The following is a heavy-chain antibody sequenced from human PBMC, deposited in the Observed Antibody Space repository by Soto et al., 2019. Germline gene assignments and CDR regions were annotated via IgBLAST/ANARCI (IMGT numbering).Heavy chain of an antibody. V-gene: IGHV3-74*01. CDR3: ARDRGNYNGIFDY. Sequence: EVQLVESGGGLVQPGGSRRLSCAVSGLTFSSSWMHWVRQGPGKGLVWVSRINFDGSAIHYADSVQGRFTISRDNAKNVLYLQMTNLSAEDTAVYYCARDRGNYNGIFDYWGQGTLVTVSS. D-gene: IGHD4-4*01. J-gene: IGHJ4*02. CDR2: INFDGSAI. CDR1: GLTFSSSW.